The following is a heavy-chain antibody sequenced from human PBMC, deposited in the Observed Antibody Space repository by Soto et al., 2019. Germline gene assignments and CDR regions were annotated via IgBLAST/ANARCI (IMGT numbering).Heavy chain of an antibody. V-gene: IGHV4-59*01. CDR2: IYYNGNT. J-gene: IGHJ4*02. D-gene: IGHD6-19*01. CDR3: TRGSSGWFPRPLDY. CDR1: GGSITSFY. Sequence: QVQLRESGPGLVKPSETLSLTCTVSGGSITSFYWSWVRQPPGKGLEWIGYIYYNGNTNYNPSLKSRVTISVDTSKNQFSLNLRSVTAADTAVYYCTRGSSGWFPRPLDYWGQGTLVTVSS.